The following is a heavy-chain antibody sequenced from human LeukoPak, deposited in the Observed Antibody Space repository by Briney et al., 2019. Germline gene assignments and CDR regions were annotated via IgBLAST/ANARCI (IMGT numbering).Heavy chain of an antibody. J-gene: IGHJ4*02. Sequence: SETLSLTCTVSGGSISSSSYYWGWIRQPPGKGLEWIGSIYYSGSTYYNPSLKSRVTISVDTSKNQFSLKLSSVTAADTAVYYCSSWLYDSSGLSDYWGQGTLVTVSS. V-gene: IGHV4-39*01. D-gene: IGHD3-22*01. CDR3: SSWLYDSSGLSDY. CDR1: GGSISSSSYY. CDR2: IYYSGST.